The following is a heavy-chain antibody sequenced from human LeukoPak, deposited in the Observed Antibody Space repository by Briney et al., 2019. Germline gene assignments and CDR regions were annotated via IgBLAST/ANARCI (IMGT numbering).Heavy chain of an antibody. J-gene: IGHJ4*02. CDR3: ARIEGDNSLEY. Sequence: PSETLSLTCTVSGGSISDYCWTWIRQPPGNGLGWIAYIHSSGSTNYNPSLKSRVIISIDTSRSQLSLKLSSVTAADTAMYYCARIEGDNSLEYWGQGTLVTVSS. V-gene: IGHV4-59*01. CDR1: GGSISDYC. D-gene: IGHD3-16*01. CDR2: IHSSGST.